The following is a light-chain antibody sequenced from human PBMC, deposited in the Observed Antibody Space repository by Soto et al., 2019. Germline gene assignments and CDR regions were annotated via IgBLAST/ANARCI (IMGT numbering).Light chain of an antibody. CDR2: GAS. V-gene: IGKV3-20*01. CDR1: QCSATSY. J-gene: IGKJ2*01. Sequence: VLTQSPVTLSLSPGVRATPSSRTIQCSATSYFPWYQQNPGQAPRLLIYGASSRATGIPDRFSGSGSGTNFTLIISRLEPEDFAVYYCQQYNSSPPMYTFGQGTKLEIK. CDR3: QQYNSSPPMYT.